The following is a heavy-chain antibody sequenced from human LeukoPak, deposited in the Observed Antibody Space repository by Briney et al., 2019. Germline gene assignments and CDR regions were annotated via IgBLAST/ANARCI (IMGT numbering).Heavy chain of an antibody. Sequence: GASVKVSCKASGYTFTSYGISWVRQAPGQGLEWMGWISAYNGNTNYAQKLQGRVTMTTDTSTSTAYMELRSLRSDDTAVYYCATVNVQYYYYYYGMDVWGQGTTVTVSS. J-gene: IGHJ6*02. V-gene: IGHV1-18*01. D-gene: IGHD6-6*01. CDR1: GYTFTSYG. CDR3: ATVNVQYYYYYYGMDV. CDR2: ISAYNGNT.